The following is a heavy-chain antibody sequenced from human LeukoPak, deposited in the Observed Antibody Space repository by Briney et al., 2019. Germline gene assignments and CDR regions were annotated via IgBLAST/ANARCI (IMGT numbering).Heavy chain of an antibody. CDR2: ISGSGGST. Sequence: GGSLRLSCAASGFTFSSYAMSWVRQAPGKGLEWVSAISGSGGSTYYADSVKGRFTISRDNSKNTLYLQMNSLRAEDTAVYYCAKGVGAIVVVPAALFDYWGQGTLVTVSS. V-gene: IGHV3-23*01. D-gene: IGHD2-2*01. CDR1: GFTFSSYA. CDR3: AKGVGAIVVVPAALFDY. J-gene: IGHJ4*02.